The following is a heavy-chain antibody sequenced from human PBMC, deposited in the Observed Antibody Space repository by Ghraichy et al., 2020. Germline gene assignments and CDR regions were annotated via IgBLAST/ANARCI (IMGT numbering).Heavy chain of an antibody. J-gene: IGHJ4*02. CDR3: AKLYCRGGSCSIDY. Sequence: GESLNISCATSGFTFSNYAMTWVRQAPGKGLEWVSTISGSSGSTYYADSVKGRFTISRDNSKNTLYLQMNSLRAEDTAVYYCAKLYCRGGSCSIDYWGQGTLVTVSS. V-gene: IGHV3-23*01. CDR2: ISGSSGST. CDR1: GFTFSNYA. D-gene: IGHD2-15*01.